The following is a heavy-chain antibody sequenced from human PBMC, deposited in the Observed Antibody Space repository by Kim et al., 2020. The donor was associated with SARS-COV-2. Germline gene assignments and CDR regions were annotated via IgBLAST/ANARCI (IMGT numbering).Heavy chain of an antibody. CDR1: GFSFSYYA. J-gene: IGHJ4*02. CDR3: ARDPLSRRYYSVDY. CDR2: ISNDGSNK. V-gene: IGHV3-30-3*01. D-gene: IGHD3-22*01. Sequence: GGSLRLSCAASGFSFSYYAMHWLRQAPGKGLEWVAVISNDGSNKYYADSVKGQFTISRDNSKNTLYLQMSSLRVEDTAVYYCARDPLSRRYYSVDYWGQGTLVTVSS.